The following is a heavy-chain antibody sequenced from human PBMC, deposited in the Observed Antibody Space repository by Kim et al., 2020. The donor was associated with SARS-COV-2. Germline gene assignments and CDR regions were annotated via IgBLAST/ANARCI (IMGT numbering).Heavy chain of an antibody. V-gene: IGHV3-23*01. D-gene: IGHD3-10*01. Sequence: ADPVRGRLTISRDKSKNILFLQMDSLRVDDTAVYYCAKDLLYVPGRGYFDSWGQGVLVTVSS. J-gene: IGHJ4*02. CDR3: AKDLLYVPGRGYFDS.